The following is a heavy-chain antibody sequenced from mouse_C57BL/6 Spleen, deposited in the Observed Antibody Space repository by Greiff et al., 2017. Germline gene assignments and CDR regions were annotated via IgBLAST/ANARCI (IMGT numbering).Heavy chain of an antibody. CDR1: GYTFTSYW. CDR3: ARYYSNYGVCDY. CDR2: IDPSDSET. D-gene: IGHD2-5*01. Sequence: QVQLQQPGAELVRPGSSVKLSCKASGYTFTSYWMHWVKQRPIQGLEWIGNIDPSDSETHYNQKFKDKATLTVDKSSSTAYMQISILTSEDSAVYYCARYYSNYGVCDYWGQGTTLTVSS. V-gene: IGHV1-52*01. J-gene: IGHJ2*01.